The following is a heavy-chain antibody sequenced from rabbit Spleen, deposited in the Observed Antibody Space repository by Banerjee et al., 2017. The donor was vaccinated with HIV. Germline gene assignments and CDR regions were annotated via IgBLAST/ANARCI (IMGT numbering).Heavy chain of an antibody. J-gene: IGHJ4*01. V-gene: IGHV1S45*01. CDR2: IYSGSSGHT. CDR3: ARHGTGGDGFHL. Sequence: QEQLVESGGGLVQPEGSLALTCTASGFTISSSYYMCWVRQAPGKGLEWIACIYSGSSGHTYYASWAKGRFTISKTSSTTVTLQMTSLTAADTATYFCARHGTGGDGFHLWGPGTLVTVS. CDR1: GFTISSSYY. D-gene: IGHD2-1*01.